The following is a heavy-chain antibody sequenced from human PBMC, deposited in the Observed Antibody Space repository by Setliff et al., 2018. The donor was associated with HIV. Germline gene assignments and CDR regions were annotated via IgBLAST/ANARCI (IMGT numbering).Heavy chain of an antibody. J-gene: IGHJ6*02. D-gene: IGHD4-4*01. CDR3: ARWGYSRDGMDV. CDR2: ISSSGSTI. V-gene: IGHV3-48*03. CDR1: GFTFSSYE. Sequence: AGGSLRLSCAASGFTFSSYEMNWVRQAPGKGLEWVSDISSSGSTIYYADSVKGRFIISRDNAKNSLNLQMNSLRAEDTAVYYCARWGYSRDGMDVWGQGTTVTVSS.